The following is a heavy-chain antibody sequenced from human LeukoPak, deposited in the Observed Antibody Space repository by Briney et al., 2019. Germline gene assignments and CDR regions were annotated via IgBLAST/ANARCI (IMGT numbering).Heavy chain of an antibody. Sequence: PGGSLRLSCAASGFTFSSSWMAWVRQAPGKGLEWVGNIKEGGTAKNYVVSVRGRFTISRDNAKNSLYLQMNSLRAEDTAMYYCARGGNSEDPYYYYGMDVWGQGTTVTVSS. CDR2: IKEGGTAK. V-gene: IGHV3-7*01. D-gene: IGHD4-23*01. J-gene: IGHJ6*02. CDR3: ARGGNSEDPYYYYGMDV. CDR1: GFTFSSSW.